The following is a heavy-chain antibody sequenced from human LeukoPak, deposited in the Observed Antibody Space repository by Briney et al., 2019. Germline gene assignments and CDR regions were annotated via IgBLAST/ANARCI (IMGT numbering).Heavy chain of an antibody. Sequence: GGSLRLSCAASGFTVSSNYMSWVRQAPGKGLEWVSVIYSGGSTYYADSVKGRFTISRANSKNTLYLQMNSLRAEDTAVYYCARGGDYVWGSYRYTGDAFDIWGQGTMVTVSS. V-gene: IGHV3-53*01. D-gene: IGHD3-16*02. CDR2: IYSGGST. CDR1: GFTVSSNY. J-gene: IGHJ3*02. CDR3: ARGGDYVWGSYRYTGDAFDI.